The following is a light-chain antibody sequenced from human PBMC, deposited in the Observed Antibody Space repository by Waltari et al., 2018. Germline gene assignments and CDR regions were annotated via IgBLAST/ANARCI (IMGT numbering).Light chain of an antibody. CDR2: DAS. Sequence: DIQMTQSPSTLSASVGDRVTIPCRASQSISGWLAWYQQKPGKAPKLLIYDASSLESGVPSRFSGIRSGTEFTLTISSLQPDDFATYYCQQCNSYWAAFGPGTKVEIK. CDR3: QQCNSYWAA. J-gene: IGKJ1*01. CDR1: QSISGW. V-gene: IGKV1-5*01.